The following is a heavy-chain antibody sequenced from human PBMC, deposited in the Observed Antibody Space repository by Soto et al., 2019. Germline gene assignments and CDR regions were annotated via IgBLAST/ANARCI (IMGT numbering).Heavy chain of an antibody. V-gene: IGHV1-18*01. J-gene: IGHJ4*02. Sequence: QVLLVQSGAEVKKPGASLMVSCKASGYTFTRHGISWVRQAPGQGLEWMGWISGYNGDTKYAQKFQGRVTLTKDTSTTTVYMELRSLTSDDTAVYYCARDPSNTSDNNIYLDYWGQGTLVTVSS. CDR2: ISGYNGDT. D-gene: IGHD3-9*01. CDR3: ARDPSNTSDNNIYLDY. CDR1: GYTFTRHG.